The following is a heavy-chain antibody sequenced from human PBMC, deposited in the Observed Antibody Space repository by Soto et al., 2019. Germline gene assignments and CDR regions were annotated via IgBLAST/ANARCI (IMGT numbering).Heavy chain of an antibody. V-gene: IGHV3-30-3*01. CDR3: ARGGGVGATNYFDY. D-gene: IGHD1-26*01. CDR2: ISHDGSNK. CDR1: GFTFSSYA. J-gene: IGHJ4*02. Sequence: QVQLVESGGGVVQPGRSLRLSCAASGFTFSSYAMHWVRQAPGKGLEWVAVISHDGSNKYYADSVKGRFTNSRDNSKNTLYLQMNSLRAEDTAVYYCARGGGVGATNYFDYWGQGTLVTVSS.